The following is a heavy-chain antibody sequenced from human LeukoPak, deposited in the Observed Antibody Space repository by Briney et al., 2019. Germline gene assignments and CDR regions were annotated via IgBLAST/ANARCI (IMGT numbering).Heavy chain of an antibody. Sequence: GGSLRLSCAASGFTFSSYGMHWVRQAPGKGLEWVAFIRYDGSNKYYADSVKGRFTISRDNSKNTVYLQMGSLRAEDTAVHYCARVRVTGYSNFAYWGQGTLVTVSS. D-gene: IGHD3-9*01. V-gene: IGHV3-30*02. CDR2: IRYDGSNK. J-gene: IGHJ4*02. CDR3: ARVRVTGYSNFAY. CDR1: GFTFSSYG.